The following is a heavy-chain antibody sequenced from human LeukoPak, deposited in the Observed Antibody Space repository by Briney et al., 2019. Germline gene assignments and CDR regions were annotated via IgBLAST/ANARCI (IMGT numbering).Heavy chain of an antibody. Sequence: PGGSLRLSCEAPGSPFSSYTMNWVRQAPGKGLEWISYISGSSSNIYYADSVKGRFTISRDNAKNSLYLQMNSLRAEDTAVYYCARPVGDGWFDPWGQGTLVTVSS. J-gene: IGHJ5*02. CDR2: ISGSSSNI. D-gene: IGHD3-16*01. V-gene: IGHV3-48*04. CDR1: GSPFSSYT. CDR3: ARPVGDGWFDP.